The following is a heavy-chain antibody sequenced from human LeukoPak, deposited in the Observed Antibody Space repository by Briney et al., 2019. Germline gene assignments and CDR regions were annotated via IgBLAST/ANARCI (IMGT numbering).Heavy chain of an antibody. CDR1: GVPFSSYW. Sequence: GGSLRLSCAVSGVPFSSYWVLWVRQAPGKGLVWVSRIDRDGSRINYADSVKGRFTNSRDNGKNTLFLQMNSLRAEDAAVYYCVRGNDYGGPHYWGQGTLVTVSS. CDR2: IDRDGSRI. D-gene: IGHD4-23*01. J-gene: IGHJ4*02. CDR3: VRGNDYGGPHY. V-gene: IGHV3-74*01.